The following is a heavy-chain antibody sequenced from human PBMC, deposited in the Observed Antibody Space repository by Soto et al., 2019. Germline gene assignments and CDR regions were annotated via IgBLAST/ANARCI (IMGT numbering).Heavy chain of an antibody. D-gene: IGHD5-12*01. Sequence: QVQLVQSGAEVKKPGSSVKVSCKASGGTFSSYSISWVRQAPGQGLVWMGGIIPIFGTANYAQKFQGRVTITADESTSSAYMELSSLRSEDTAVYYCARDQGDGYNSYYFDYWGQGTLVTVSS. J-gene: IGHJ4*02. CDR3: ARDQGDGYNSYYFDY. V-gene: IGHV1-69*01. CDR1: GGTFSSYS. CDR2: IIPIFGTA.